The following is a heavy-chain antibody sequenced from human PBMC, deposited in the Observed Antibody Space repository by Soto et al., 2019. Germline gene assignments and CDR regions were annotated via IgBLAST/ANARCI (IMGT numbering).Heavy chain of an antibody. CDR3: ATILPLPYYDP. J-gene: IGHJ5*02. D-gene: IGHD1-26*01. V-gene: IGHV4-61*01. CDR1: GGSVSSGSYY. CDR2: IYYSGST. Sequence: QVQLQESGPGLVKPSETLSLTCTVSGGSVSSGSYYWSWIRQPPGKGLEWIGYIYYSGSTNYNPSLKSRFTTAVDTSKTQFSLKLSSVTAADTAVYYCATILPLPYYDPWGQGTLVTVSS.